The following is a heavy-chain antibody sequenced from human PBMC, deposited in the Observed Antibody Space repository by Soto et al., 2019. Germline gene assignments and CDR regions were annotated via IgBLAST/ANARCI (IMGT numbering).Heavy chain of an antibody. Sequence: PSETLSLTCIVSGVSISGYYWSWVRQPPGKGLEWIGYIYYSGGANYNPSLKSRVSISVDTSNNQFSLRLTSVTAADTAVYYCARPTKGGAFDLWGQGTMVTVSS. CDR2: IYYSGGA. CDR1: GVSISGYY. CDR3: ARPTKGGAFDL. V-gene: IGHV4-59*08. J-gene: IGHJ3*01.